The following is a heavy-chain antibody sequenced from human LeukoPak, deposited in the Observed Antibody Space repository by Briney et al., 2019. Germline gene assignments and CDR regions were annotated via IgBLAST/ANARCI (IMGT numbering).Heavy chain of an antibody. D-gene: IGHD2-2*01. Sequence: NPSETLSLTCAVYGGSFSGYYWSRIRQPPGKGLEWIGEMNYSGRTNNNPSLKSRVTISVDTSKNQFSLKLSSVTAADTAVYYCARDLGYCSSTSCPFDYWGQGTLVTVSS. CDR2: MNYSGRT. V-gene: IGHV4-34*01. CDR1: GGSFSGYY. CDR3: ARDLGYCSSTSCPFDY. J-gene: IGHJ4*02.